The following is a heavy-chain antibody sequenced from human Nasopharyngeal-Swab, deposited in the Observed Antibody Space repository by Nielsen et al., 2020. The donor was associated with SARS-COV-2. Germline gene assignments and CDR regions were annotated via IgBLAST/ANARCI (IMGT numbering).Heavy chain of an antibody. CDR1: GGSISSSSYY. J-gene: IGHJ5*02. CDR3: ARDHGKVGADQIELSATWFDP. Sequence: SETLSLTCTVSGGSISSSSYYWGWIRQPPGKGLEWIGSIYYSGSTYYNPSLKSRVTISVDTSKNQFSLKLSSVTAADTAVYYCARDHGKVGADQIELSATWFDPWGQGTLVTVSS. CDR2: IYYSGST. D-gene: IGHD1-26*01. V-gene: IGHV4-39*07.